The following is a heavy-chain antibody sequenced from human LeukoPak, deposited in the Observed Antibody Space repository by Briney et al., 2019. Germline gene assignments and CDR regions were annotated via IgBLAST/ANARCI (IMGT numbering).Heavy chain of an antibody. V-gene: IGHV1-18*01. CDR3: ARDAMEIVVVKWPNWFDP. CDR2: ISAYNGNT. Sequence: GASVKVSCKASGYTFTSYGISWVRQAPGQGLEWMGWISAYNGNTNYAQKLQGRVTMTTDTSTSTAYMELSSLRSEDTAVYYCARDAMEIVVVKWPNWFDPWGQGTLVTVSS. J-gene: IGHJ5*02. CDR1: GYTFTSYG. D-gene: IGHD3-22*01.